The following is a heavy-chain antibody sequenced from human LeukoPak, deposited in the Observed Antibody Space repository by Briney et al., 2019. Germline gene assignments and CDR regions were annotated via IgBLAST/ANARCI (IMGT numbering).Heavy chain of an antibody. CDR2: INHSKST. CDR1: GESFSGYY. Sequence: PSETLSLTCAVYGESFSGYYWSWIRQPPGTGLEWIGEINHSKSTNYNPSLKSRVTISIDTSKNQLSLKLSSVTAADTAVYYCAKLYGGSSSWYFDSWGQGTLVTVSS. V-gene: IGHV4-34*01. CDR3: AKLYGGSSSWYFDS. D-gene: IGHD6-13*01. J-gene: IGHJ4*02.